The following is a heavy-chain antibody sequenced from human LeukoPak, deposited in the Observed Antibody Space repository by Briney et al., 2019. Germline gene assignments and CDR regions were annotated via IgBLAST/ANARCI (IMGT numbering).Heavy chain of an antibody. CDR2: ISNSGNNI. D-gene: IGHD1-26*01. Sequence: KTGGSLRLSCAASGFTFSDYYMSWLRQAPGKGLEWVSYISNSGNNIYYADSVKGRFTISRDNAKNSLYLQMNSLRAEDAAVYYCARARGSYSFDCWGQGTLVTVSS. CDR1: GFTFSDYY. V-gene: IGHV3-11*04. J-gene: IGHJ4*02. CDR3: ARARGSYSFDC.